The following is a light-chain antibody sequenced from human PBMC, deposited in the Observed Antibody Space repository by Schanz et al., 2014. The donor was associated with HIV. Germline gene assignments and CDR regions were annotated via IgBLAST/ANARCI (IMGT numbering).Light chain of an antibody. J-gene: IGKJ1*01. CDR2: WAS. CDR3: QQYYISPWT. Sequence: DIVMTQSPDSLAVSLGERATIDCKSSQSVLYTSNNQSYLAWYQQKSGQPPRLLIYWASTRKSGVPDRFSGSGSGTNFTLAISSLQAEDVAVYYCQQYYISPWTFGQGTKVEIK. V-gene: IGKV4-1*01. CDR1: QSVLYTSNNQSY.